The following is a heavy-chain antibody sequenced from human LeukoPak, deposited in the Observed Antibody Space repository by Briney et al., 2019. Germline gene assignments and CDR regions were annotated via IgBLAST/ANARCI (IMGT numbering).Heavy chain of an antibody. V-gene: IGHV5-10-1*01. CDR2: IDPSDSYT. D-gene: IGHD3-16*02. CDR1: GYSFTSYW. Sequence: GESLKISCKGSGYSFTSYWISWVRQVPGKGLEWMGRIDPSDSYTNYSPSFQGHVTISADKSISTAYLQWSSLKASDTAMYYCARPLSLRANDAFDIWGQGTMVTVSS. CDR3: ARPLSLRANDAFDI. J-gene: IGHJ3*02.